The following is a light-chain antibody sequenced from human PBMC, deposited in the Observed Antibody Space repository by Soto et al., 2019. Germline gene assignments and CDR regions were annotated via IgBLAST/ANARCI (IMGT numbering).Light chain of an antibody. Sequence: IVLTQSPGTLSLSPGERATLACRASQSVSTDYLAWYQHKPGQAPRLLMYGGSRASGVPDRFSGGGSGTDLSLTISRLEPEDFAVYYCQQYGNSVTFGGGTKVDIK. J-gene: IGKJ4*01. CDR3: QQYGNSVT. V-gene: IGKV3-20*01. CDR1: QSVSTDY. CDR2: GGS.